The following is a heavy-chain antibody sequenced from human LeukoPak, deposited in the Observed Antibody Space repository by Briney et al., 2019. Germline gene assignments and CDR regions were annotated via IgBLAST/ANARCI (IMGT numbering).Heavy chain of an antibody. CDR3: ARDHGSAYYRAPRH. CDR1: GCIVTNYN. Sequence: GSSGMASCKASGCIVTNYNMDLGRQAPRQGLEWMGTINPSGGSTTYAQKFQGRVTMTRDTSTSTVYMELSSLRSEDTAVYYCARDHGSAYYRAPRHWGQGTLVTVSS. CDR2: INPSGGST. V-gene: IGHV1-46*01. J-gene: IGHJ4*02. D-gene: IGHD3-10*01.